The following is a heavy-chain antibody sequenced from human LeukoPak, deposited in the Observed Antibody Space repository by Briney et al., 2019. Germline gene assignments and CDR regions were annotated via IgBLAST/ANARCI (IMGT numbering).Heavy chain of an antibody. J-gene: IGHJ4*02. D-gene: IGHD5-18*01. CDR2: IYYSGST. CDR3: ARGVKPVYSYGLDY. Sequence: SETLSLTCTVSGGSISSYYWSWIRQPPGKGLEWIGYIYYSGSTNYNPSLKSRVTISVDTSKNQFSLKLSSVTAADTAVYYCARGVKPVYSYGLDYWGQGTLVTVSS. CDR1: GGSISSYY. V-gene: IGHV4-59*01.